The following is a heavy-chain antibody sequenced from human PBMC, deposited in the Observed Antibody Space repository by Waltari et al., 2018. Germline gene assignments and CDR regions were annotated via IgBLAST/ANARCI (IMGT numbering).Heavy chain of an antibody. CDR3: ARDGGTTLLQSDSFDI. Sequence: QLQMQESGPGLVKPSETLSLTCTVSGGSISSSSYYWGWIRQPPGKGLEWIGSIYDSVSTYSNPSLKMRVTISGDTSKNQFSLKLSPVTPADTSVYYCARDGGTTLLQSDSFDIWGQGTMVTVSS. CDR1: GGSISSSSYY. CDR2: IYDSVST. V-gene: IGHV4-39*07. D-gene: IGHD2-21*01. J-gene: IGHJ3*02.